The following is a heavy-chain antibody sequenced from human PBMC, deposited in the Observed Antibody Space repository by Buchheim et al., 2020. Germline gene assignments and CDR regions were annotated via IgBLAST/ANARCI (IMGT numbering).Heavy chain of an antibody. CDR3: AKDWGGSGSYFDY. V-gene: IGHV3-30*18. Sequence: QVQLVESGGGVVQPGRSLRLSCAASGFTFSSYGMHWVRQAPGKGLEWVAVISYDGSNKYYADSVKGRFTISRDNSKNTLYLQMNSLRAEDTAVYYCAKDWGGSGSYFDYWGQGTL. D-gene: IGHD3-10*01. J-gene: IGHJ4*02. CDR1: GFTFSSYG. CDR2: ISYDGSNK.